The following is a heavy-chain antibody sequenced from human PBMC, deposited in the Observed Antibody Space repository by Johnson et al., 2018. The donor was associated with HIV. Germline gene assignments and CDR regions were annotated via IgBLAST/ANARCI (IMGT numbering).Heavy chain of an antibody. CDR3: ARVRPYNWNDVHAFDI. CDR2: ISWNSGSI. CDR1: GFTFDDYA. D-gene: IGHD1-20*01. J-gene: IGHJ3*02. V-gene: IGHV3-9*01. Sequence: LLVESGGGLVQPGRSLRLSCAASGFTFDDYAMHWVRQAPGKGLEWVSGISWNSGSIGYADSVKGRFTISRDNSKNTVYLQMNSLRADDTAVYYCARVRPYNWNDVHAFDIWGQGTMVTVS.